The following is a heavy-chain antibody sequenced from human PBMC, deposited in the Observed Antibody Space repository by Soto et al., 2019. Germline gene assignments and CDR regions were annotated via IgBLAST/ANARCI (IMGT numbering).Heavy chain of an antibody. CDR3: ASVGFRGSRWKMVFSY. Sequence: QVQLVQSGAEVKKPGSSVKVSCKASGGTSSSYAISWVRQVPGQGLEWMGGIIPSFGTANYAQKFQGRVTITADESTGQAYMELSSLRSEDTAVYYCASVGFRGSRWKMVFSYWGKGTLVTVSS. D-gene: IGHD6-13*01. V-gene: IGHV1-69*01. CDR2: IIPSFGTA. J-gene: IGHJ4*02. CDR1: GGTSSSYA.